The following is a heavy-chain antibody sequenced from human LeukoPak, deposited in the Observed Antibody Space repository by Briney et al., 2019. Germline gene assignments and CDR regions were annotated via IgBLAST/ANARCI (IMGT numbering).Heavy chain of an antibody. Sequence: GASVKVSCKASGYTFTSYGISWVRQAPGQGLEWMGGFDPEDGETIYAQKFQGRVTMTEDTSTDTAYMELSSLRSEDTAVYYCATASKLWFGELLSSHWGQGTLVTVSS. CDR3: ATASKLWFGELLSSH. CDR2: FDPEDGET. CDR1: GYTFTSYG. V-gene: IGHV1-24*01. D-gene: IGHD3-10*01. J-gene: IGHJ4*02.